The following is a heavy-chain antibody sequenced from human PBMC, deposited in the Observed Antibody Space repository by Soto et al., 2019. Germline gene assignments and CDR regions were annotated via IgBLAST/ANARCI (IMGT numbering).Heavy chain of an antibody. V-gene: IGHV3-30-3*01. J-gene: IGHJ4*02. Sequence: LRLSCAASGFTFSSYAMHGVRQAPGKGLEWVAVISYDGSNKYYADSVKGRFTISRDNSKNTLYLQMNSLRAEDTAVYYCAREVSGWYYWGQGTLVTVSS. D-gene: IGHD6-19*01. CDR2: ISYDGSNK. CDR1: GFTFSSYA. CDR3: AREVSGWYY.